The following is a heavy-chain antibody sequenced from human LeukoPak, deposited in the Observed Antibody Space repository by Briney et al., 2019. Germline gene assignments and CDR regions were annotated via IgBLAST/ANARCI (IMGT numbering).Heavy chain of an antibody. CDR3: ARQGSTVATQRY. D-gene: IGHD5-12*01. Sequence: GESLKISCKGSGYSFTSYWISWVRQMPGKGLEWMGRIDPSDSYTNYSPSFQGHVTISADKSISTAYLQWGSLKASDTAMHYCARQGSTVATQRYWGQGTLVTVSS. V-gene: IGHV5-10-1*01. J-gene: IGHJ4*02. CDR2: IDPSDSYT. CDR1: GYSFTSYW.